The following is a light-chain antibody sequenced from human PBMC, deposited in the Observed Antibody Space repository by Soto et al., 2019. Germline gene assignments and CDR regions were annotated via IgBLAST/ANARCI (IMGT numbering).Light chain of an antibody. V-gene: IGKV3-11*01. Sequence: EIVLTQSPATLSLSPGERAALSCRASQGVGRFLAWYQQKPCQAPRLLIYDASNRATGIPARFSGSGSETDFTLAIDNLEPEDFAVYYCQQRDGWPLTFGGGTKVEIK. CDR3: QQRDGWPLT. CDR2: DAS. J-gene: IGKJ4*01. CDR1: QGVGRF.